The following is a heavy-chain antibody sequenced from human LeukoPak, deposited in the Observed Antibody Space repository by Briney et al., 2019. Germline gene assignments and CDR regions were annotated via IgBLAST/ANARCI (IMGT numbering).Heavy chain of an antibody. CDR3: AREAAEADSSGQFDY. Sequence: PSETLSLTCSVSDGSISSYYWSWIRQPPGKGLEWIGYIYYSGSTNYNPSLKSRVTISVDTSKNQFSLKLSSVTAADTAVYYCAREAAEADSSGQFDYWGQGTLVTVSS. D-gene: IGHD3-22*01. CDR2: IYYSGST. J-gene: IGHJ4*02. V-gene: IGHV4-59*01. CDR1: DGSISSYY.